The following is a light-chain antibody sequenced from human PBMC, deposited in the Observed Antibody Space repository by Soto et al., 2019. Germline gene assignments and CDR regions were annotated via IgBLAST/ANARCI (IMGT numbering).Light chain of an antibody. CDR2: DVT. J-gene: IGLJ1*01. CDR3: CSFAGSYSYV. V-gene: IGLV2-11*01. CDR1: SSDVGRYDY. Sequence: QSALTQPRSVSASPGQSVTISCTGTSSDVGRYDYDSWYQQHPGKAPKLIVYDVTERPSGVPDRFSGSKSGNTASLTISGLQAEDEADYSCCSFAGSYSYVFGTGTKVTVL.